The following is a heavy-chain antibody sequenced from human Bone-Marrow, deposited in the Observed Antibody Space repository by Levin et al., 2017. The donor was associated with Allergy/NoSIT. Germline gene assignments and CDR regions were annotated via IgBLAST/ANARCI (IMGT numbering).Heavy chain of an antibody. D-gene: IGHD5-18*01. CDR3: ATDTTMVEGGYFDL. V-gene: IGHV1-24*01. J-gene: IGHJ2*01. CDR2: FDPDDGET. CDR1: GHNLTELS. Sequence: GGSLRLSCKVSGHNLTELSMHWVRQTPGKGLEWMGGFDPDDGETVYAQMFQGRVTMTEDTSKDTAYMELSSLRSDDTAVYYCATDTTMVEGGYFDLWGRGTLVTVSS.